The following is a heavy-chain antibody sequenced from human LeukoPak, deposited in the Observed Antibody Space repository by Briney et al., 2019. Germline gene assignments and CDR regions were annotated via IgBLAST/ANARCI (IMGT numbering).Heavy chain of an antibody. CDR2: IYYSGST. Sequence: WIGYIYYSGSTYYNPSLKSRVTISVDTSKNQFSLKLSSVTAADTSVYYCAREGVITTSFDYWGQGTLVTVSS. D-gene: IGHD3-22*01. V-gene: IGHV4-31*02. CDR3: AREGVITTSFDY. J-gene: IGHJ4*02.